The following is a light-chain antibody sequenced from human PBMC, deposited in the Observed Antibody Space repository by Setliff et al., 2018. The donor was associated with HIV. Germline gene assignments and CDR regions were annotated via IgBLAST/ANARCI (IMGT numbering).Light chain of an antibody. CDR3: SSFAGRLHV. J-gene: IGLJ1*01. CDR2: DVT. Sequence: ALAQPRSVSGSPGQSVTIPCTGTSSDVGSYNYVTWYQQHPGKVPKLMIYDVTRRPSGAPDRFSGSRSGNTASLTISGLQAEDEADYYCSSFAGRLHVFGTGTKVTVL. CDR1: SSDVGSYNY. V-gene: IGLV2-11*01.